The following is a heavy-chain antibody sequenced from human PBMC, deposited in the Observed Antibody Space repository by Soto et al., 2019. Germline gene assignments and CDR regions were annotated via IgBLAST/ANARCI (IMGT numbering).Heavy chain of an antibody. CDR3: AKGSRMWTPDY. D-gene: IGHD2-21*01. CDR1: GYTXRDYA. Sequence: GXSXKVSCLASGYTXRDYARDWVRQAPGQSLEWMGWINTGNCNTKFSLKFQGRFTITSDTSATTAYMELNSLRSEDTAVYYCAKGSRMWTPDYWGQGPLGTVSS. CDR2: INTGNCNT. V-gene: IGHV1-3*04. J-gene: IGHJ4*02.